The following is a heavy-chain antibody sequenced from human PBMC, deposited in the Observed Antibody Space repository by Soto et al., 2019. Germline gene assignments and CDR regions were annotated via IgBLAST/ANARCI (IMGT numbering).Heavy chain of an antibody. Sequence: GESLKISCKGYGHTSTIYWIGWVRQMPGKGLEWMGIVYPGDSDTRYSPSFQGQVTISADKSINTAYLQWSSLNTSDTAIYYCARXGRDFWTPYKTINWFDSWGQGTLVTVSS. CDR2: VYPGDSDT. V-gene: IGHV5-51*03. CDR3: ARXGRDFWTPYKTINWFDS. J-gene: IGHJ5*01. D-gene: IGHD3-3*01. CDR1: GHTSTIYW.